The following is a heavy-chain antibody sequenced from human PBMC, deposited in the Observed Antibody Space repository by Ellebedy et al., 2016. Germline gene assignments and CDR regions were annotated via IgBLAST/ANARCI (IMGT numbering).Heavy chain of an antibody. CDR3: ARSHQILLWFGELPDY. J-gene: IGHJ4*02. CDR1: GFTFSSYW. CDR2: INSDGSST. V-gene: IGHV3-74*01. D-gene: IGHD3-10*01. Sequence: GESLKISXAASGFTFSSYWMHWVRQAPGKGLVWVSRINSDGSSTSYADSVKGRFTISRDNAKNTLYLQMNSLRAEDTAVYYCARSHQILLWFGELPDYWGQGTLVTVSS.